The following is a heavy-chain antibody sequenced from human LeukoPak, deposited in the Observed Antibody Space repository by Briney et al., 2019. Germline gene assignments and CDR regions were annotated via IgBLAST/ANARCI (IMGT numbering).Heavy chain of an antibody. Sequence: SETLSLTCTVSGGSISSSRYYWGWIRQPPGKGLEWIGSIYTSGSTNYNPSLKSRVTMSVDTSKNQFSLKLSSVTAADTAVYYCARGRKQWLVYGAFDIWGQGTMVTVSS. J-gene: IGHJ3*02. CDR1: GGSISSSRYY. CDR2: IYTSGST. V-gene: IGHV4-39*07. CDR3: ARGRKQWLVYGAFDI. D-gene: IGHD6-19*01.